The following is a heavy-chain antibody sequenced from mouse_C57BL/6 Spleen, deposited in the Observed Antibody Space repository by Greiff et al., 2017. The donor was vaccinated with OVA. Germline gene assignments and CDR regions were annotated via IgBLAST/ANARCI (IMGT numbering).Heavy chain of an antibody. V-gene: IGHV5-4*01. CDR1: GFTFSSYA. J-gene: IGHJ3*01. Sequence: DVMLVESGGGLVKPGGSLKLSCAASGFTFSSYAMSWVRQTPEKRLEWVATISDGGSYTYYPDNVKGRFTISRDNAKNNLYLQMSHLKSEDTAMYYCARDRGIYSIKAWFAYWGQGTLVTVSA. D-gene: IGHD2-1*01. CDR3: ARDRGIYSIKAWFAY. CDR2: ISDGGSYT.